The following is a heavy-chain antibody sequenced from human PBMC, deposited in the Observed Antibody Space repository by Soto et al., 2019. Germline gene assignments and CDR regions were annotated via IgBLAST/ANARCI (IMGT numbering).Heavy chain of an antibody. D-gene: IGHD2-2*01. CDR2: TYYRSRWYN. Sequence: SQTRSLTCAISGDSVSGNSVAWSWIRQSPSRGLEWLGRTYYRSRWYNDYGVSVKSRITINPDTSKNQFSLQLNSVTPEDTAVYFCARVNLGYCTSTSCLVYYYYGMDVWGQGTTVTVSS. J-gene: IGHJ6*02. V-gene: IGHV6-1*01. CDR1: GDSVSGNSVA. CDR3: ARVNLGYCTSTSCLVYYYYGMDV.